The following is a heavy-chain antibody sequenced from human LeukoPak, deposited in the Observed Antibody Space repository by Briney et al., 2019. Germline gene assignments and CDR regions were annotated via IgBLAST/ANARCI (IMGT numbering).Heavy chain of an antibody. V-gene: IGHV4-39*01. Sequence: SETLTLTCTVSGFTVSSYIFYWVRLPPAPRLALAWIVCGFSTGSTYFNPSLGSRVAMSVDTSKSQFSLSLTSVTAADTGVYFCARRSLALGGAFDSWGQGTLVTVSS. CDR1: GFTVSSYIFY. J-gene: IGHJ4*02. CDR2: GFSTGST. D-gene: IGHD2-15*01. CDR3: ARRSLALGGAFDS.